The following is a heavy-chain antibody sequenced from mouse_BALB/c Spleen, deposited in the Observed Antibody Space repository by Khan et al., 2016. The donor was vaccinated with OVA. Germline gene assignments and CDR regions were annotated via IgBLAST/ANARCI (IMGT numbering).Heavy chain of an antibody. V-gene: IGHV5-6-5*01. CDR2: ISSGDTT. CDR3: ARDYWFAY. CDR1: GFTFSNYG. J-gene: IGHJ3*01. Sequence: EVQLVESGGGLVKPGGSLKLSCAASGFTFSNYGVSWVRQTPEKRLEWVASISSGDTTYYPDSVKGRFTISRYNARNILSLQMSGLRSGDTAMYYCARDYWFAYWGQGTLVTVSA.